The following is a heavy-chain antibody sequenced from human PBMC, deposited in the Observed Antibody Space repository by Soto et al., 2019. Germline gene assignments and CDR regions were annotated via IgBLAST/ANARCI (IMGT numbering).Heavy chain of an antibody. CDR3: AKPQTAYYGSSPDY. D-gene: IGHD3-10*01. V-gene: IGHV3-30*18. CDR1: GFTFSSYG. J-gene: IGHJ4*02. CDR2: ISYDGSNK. Sequence: QVQLVESGGGVVQPGRSLRLSCAASGFTFSSYGMHWVRQAPGKGLEWVAVISYDGSNKYYADSVKGRFTISRDNSKNTLFLQMKSLRVEDKSVFYCAKPQTAYYGSSPDYWGQGTLVTVSA.